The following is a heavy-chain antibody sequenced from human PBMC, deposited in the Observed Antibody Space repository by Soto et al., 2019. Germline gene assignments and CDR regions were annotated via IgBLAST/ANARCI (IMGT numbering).Heavy chain of an antibody. D-gene: IGHD3-10*01. Sequence: GGSLRLSCAASGFTFSSYSMNWVRQAPGNGLEWVSSISSSSSYIYYADSVQGRFTISRDNATNSLYLQLNSLSAEDPAVYYCARELLTDYYGSGSYYNSFDYWGQGTLVTVSS. CDR1: GFTFSSYS. CDR2: ISSSSSYI. V-gene: IGHV3-21*01. J-gene: IGHJ4*02. CDR3: ARELLTDYYGSGSYYNSFDY.